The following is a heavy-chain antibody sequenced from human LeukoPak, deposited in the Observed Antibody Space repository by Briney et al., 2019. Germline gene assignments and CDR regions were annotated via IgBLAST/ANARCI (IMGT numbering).Heavy chain of an antibody. Sequence: ASVKVSCTASGYTFTGYYMHWVRQAPGQGLEWMGWINPNSGGTNYAQKFQGRVTMTRDTSISPAYMELSRLRSDDTAVYYCARSYYYGSGSIYYYYMDVWGKGTTVTVSS. D-gene: IGHD3-10*01. CDR3: ARSYYYGSGSIYYYYMDV. CDR1: GYTFTGYY. CDR2: INPNSGGT. V-gene: IGHV1-2*02. J-gene: IGHJ6*03.